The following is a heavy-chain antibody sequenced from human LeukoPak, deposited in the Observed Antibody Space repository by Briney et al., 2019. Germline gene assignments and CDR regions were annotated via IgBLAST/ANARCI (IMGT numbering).Heavy chain of an antibody. CDR1: GYTFTSYA. D-gene: IGHD6-6*01. CDR2: INAGNGNT. J-gene: IGHJ3*02. CDR3: ARGKIRPIAAAQTEGAFDI. V-gene: IGHV1-3*01. Sequence: ASVKVSCKASGYTFTSYAMHWVRQAPGQRLEWMGWINAGNGNTKYSQKFQGRVTITRDTSASTAYMELSSLRSEDTAVYYCARGKIRPIAAAQTEGAFDIWGQGTMVTVSS.